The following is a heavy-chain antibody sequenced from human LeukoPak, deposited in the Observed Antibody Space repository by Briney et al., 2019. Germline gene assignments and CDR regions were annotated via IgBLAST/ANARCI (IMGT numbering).Heavy chain of an antibody. Sequence: ASVKVSCKAYGYTFTSYGIRWVRQAPGQGLEWMGWISAYNGNTNYAQKLQGRVTMTTDTSTSTAYMELRSLRSDDTAVYYCARTLLLNWYDPWGQGTLVTVSS. CDR3: ARTLLLNWYDP. D-gene: IGHD3-10*01. CDR2: ISAYNGNT. J-gene: IGHJ5*02. CDR1: GYTFTSYG. V-gene: IGHV1-18*01.